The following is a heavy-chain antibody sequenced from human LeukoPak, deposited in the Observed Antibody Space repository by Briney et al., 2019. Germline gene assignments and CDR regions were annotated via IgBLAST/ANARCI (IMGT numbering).Heavy chain of an antibody. V-gene: IGHV1-18*01. CDR2: ISAYNGNT. CDR1: GYTFTSYG. D-gene: IGHD6-13*01. J-gene: IGHJ6*02. Sequence: ASVKVSCKASGYTFTSYGISWVRQAPGQGLEWMGWISAYNGNTNYAQKLQGRVTMTRNTSISTAYMELSSLRSEDTAVYYCARLSSSWDSRPPPYGMDVWGQGTTVTVSS. CDR3: ARLSSSWDSRPPPYGMDV.